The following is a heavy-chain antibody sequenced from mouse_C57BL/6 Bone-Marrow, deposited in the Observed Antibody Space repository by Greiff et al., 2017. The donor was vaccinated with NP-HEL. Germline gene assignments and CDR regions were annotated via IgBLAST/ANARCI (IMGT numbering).Heavy chain of an antibody. CDR3: AREDYYGSSYVRFAY. J-gene: IGHJ3*01. D-gene: IGHD1-1*01. CDR2: IYPRSGNT. CDR1: GYTFTSYG. Sequence: QVQLQQSGAELARPGASVKLSCKASGYTFTSYGISWVKQRPGQGLEWIGEIYPRSGNTYYNEKFKGKATLTADKSSSTAYMELRSLTSEDSAVYVCAREDYYGSSYVRFAYWGQGTLVTVSA. V-gene: IGHV1-81*01.